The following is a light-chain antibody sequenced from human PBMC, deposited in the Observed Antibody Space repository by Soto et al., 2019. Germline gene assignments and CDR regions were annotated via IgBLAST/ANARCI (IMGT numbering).Light chain of an antibody. V-gene: IGLV1-51*02. CDR3: GTWDSSLSAGPYYV. J-gene: IGLJ1*01. CDR2: ENN. Sequence: QSVLTQPPSVSAAPGQKVTISCSGSSSNIGNNYVSWYQQLPGTAPKLLIYENNKRPSRIPDRFSGSKSGTSATLGITGLQTGDEADYYCGTWDSSLSAGPYYVFGTGTKVTVL. CDR1: SSNIGNNY.